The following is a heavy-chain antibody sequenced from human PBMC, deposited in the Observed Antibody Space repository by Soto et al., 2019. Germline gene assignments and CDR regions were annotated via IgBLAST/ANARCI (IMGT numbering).Heavy chain of an antibody. CDR3: ARDDRSVSGVVTLDY. D-gene: IGHD3-3*01. Sequence: SVEVSCQESGYTFTSYGISWVRQAPGQRLEWMGFTNEGSGNTRFSQKFQGRISITRDTSASTVYLDLSSLTSEDTAIYYCARDDRSVSGVVTLDYWGPGTLVTVSS. CDR1: GYTFTSYG. J-gene: IGHJ4*02. CDR2: TNEGSGNT. V-gene: IGHV1-3*01.